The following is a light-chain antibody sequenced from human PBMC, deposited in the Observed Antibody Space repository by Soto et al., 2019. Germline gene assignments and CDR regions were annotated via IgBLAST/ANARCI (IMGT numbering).Light chain of an antibody. Sequence: QSALTQPASVSGSRGQSITISCTGTSSDVGGYIYVSWYQQHPGKAPKLMIYEVSNRPSGVSNRFSGSKSGNTASLTISGLQAEDEADYYCSSYSRSSFYVFGTGTKLTVL. CDR2: EVS. CDR3: SSYSRSSFYV. V-gene: IGLV2-14*01. CDR1: SSDVGGYIY. J-gene: IGLJ1*01.